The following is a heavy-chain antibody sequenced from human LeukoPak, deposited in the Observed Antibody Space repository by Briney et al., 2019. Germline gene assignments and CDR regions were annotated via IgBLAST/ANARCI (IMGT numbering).Heavy chain of an antibody. CDR3: AKGGYCSSTSCYADY. D-gene: IGHD2-2*01. V-gene: IGHV3-23*01. CDR2: ISGSGGST. J-gene: IGHJ4*02. Sequence: GGSLRLSCAASGFTFSSYAMSWVRQAPGKGLEWVSAISGSGGSTNYADSVKGRFTISRDNSKNTLYLQMNSLRAEDTAVYYCAKGGYCSSTSCYADYWGQGTLVTVSS. CDR1: GFTFSSYA.